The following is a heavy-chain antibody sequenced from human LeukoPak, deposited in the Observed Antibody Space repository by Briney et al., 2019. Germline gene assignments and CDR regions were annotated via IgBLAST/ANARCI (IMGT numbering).Heavy chain of an antibody. CDR2: IKEDGSER. CDR3: ARGRSGYSYVHDAFDI. J-gene: IGHJ3*02. D-gene: IGHD5-18*01. CDR1: AFIFSGHW. V-gene: IGHV3-7*03. Sequence: GGSLRLSCEGSAFIFSGHWMNWVRQTPGKGLEWVASIKEDGSERQYVDSVKGRFSISRDNTKGSLFLQLNSLRAEDTAVYYCARGRSGYSYVHDAFDIWGHGTMVTVSS.